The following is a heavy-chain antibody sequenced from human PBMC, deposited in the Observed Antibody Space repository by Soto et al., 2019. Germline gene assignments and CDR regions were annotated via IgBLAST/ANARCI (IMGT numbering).Heavy chain of an antibody. D-gene: IGHD6-19*01. CDR2: ISGSGGST. CDR3: AKDLGGPIAVAGTDY. CDR1: GFTFSSYA. V-gene: IGHV3-23*01. Sequence: GGSLILSCAASGFTFSSYAMSWVRQAPGKGLEWVSAISGSGGSTYYADSVKGRFTISRDNSKNTLYLQMNSLRAEDTAVYYCAKDLGGPIAVAGTDYWGQGTLVTVSS. J-gene: IGHJ4*02.